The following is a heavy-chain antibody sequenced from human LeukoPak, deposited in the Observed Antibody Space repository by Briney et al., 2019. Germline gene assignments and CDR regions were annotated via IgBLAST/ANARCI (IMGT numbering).Heavy chain of an antibody. V-gene: IGHV4-4*07. CDR2: THTSGST. J-gene: IGHJ4*02. CDR3: AREAYYYDSSRYRRFDY. CDR1: GGSISSYY. D-gene: IGHD3-22*01. Sequence: SETLSLTCTVSGGSISSYYWSWIRQPAGKGLEWIGRTHTSGSTNYNPSLKSRVTMSGDTSKNQFSLKLSSVTAADTAVYYCAREAYYYDSSRYRRFDYWGQGTLDTVSS.